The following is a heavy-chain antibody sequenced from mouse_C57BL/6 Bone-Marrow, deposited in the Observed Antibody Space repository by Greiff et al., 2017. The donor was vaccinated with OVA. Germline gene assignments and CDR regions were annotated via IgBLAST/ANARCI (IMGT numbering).Heavy chain of an antibody. Sequence: DVQLQESGGGLVKPGGSLKLSCAASGFTFSSYTMSWVRQTPEKRLEWVATISGGGGNTYYPDSVKGRFTISRDNAKNTLYLQMSSLRSEDTALYYCARPMRFAYWGQGTLVTVSA. J-gene: IGHJ3*01. CDR2: ISGGGGNT. V-gene: IGHV5-9*01. CDR1: GFTFSSYT. CDR3: ARPMRFAY. D-gene: IGHD2-3*01.